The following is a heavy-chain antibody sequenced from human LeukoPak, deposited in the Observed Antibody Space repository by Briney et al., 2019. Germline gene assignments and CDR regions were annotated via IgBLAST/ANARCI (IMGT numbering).Heavy chain of an antibody. CDR2: IYMSGST. CDR1: GGSISSGSYY. Sequence: IPSETLSLTCTVSGGSISSGSYYWSWIRQPAGKGLEWIGRIYMSGSTNYNPPLKSRVTISVDTSKNQFSLKLSSVTAADTAVYYCARQWIRNSGTYDRPFDYWGQGTLVTVSS. V-gene: IGHV4-61*02. CDR3: ARQWIRNSGTYDRPFDY. D-gene: IGHD1-26*01. J-gene: IGHJ4*02.